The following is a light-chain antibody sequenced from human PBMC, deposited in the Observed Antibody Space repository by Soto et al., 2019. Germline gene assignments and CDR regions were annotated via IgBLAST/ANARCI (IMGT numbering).Light chain of an antibody. CDR1: QSISSS. V-gene: IGKV1-12*01. Sequence: IQMTQSPSSVSASVGDRVTITCRASQSISSSLAWYQHKPGKAPKLLIYDASSLQSGVPSRFSGSGSGTDFSLPLNNLQPEDFATYYCQKTSRLPPWTFGQGTRVEIK. CDR3: QKTSRLPPWT. CDR2: DAS. J-gene: IGKJ1*01.